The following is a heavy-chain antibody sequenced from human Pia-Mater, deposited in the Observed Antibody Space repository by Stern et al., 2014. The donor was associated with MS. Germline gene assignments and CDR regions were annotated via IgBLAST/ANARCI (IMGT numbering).Heavy chain of an antibody. CDR1: GFTFDDHA. V-gene: IGHV3-9*01. D-gene: IGHD6-6*01. CDR2: SSWNSGGV. J-gene: IGHJ4*02. Sequence: EVKLVQSGGGLVQPGGSLRLSCEASGFTFDDHALPWVRLSPGMGLEWGSGSSWNSGGVNYADAVKGRFTISRDNDKNSLFLQMNSLRPEDTALYFCVKDVDSSVAVSFDYWGQGTLGTVSS. CDR3: VKDVDSSVAVSFDY.